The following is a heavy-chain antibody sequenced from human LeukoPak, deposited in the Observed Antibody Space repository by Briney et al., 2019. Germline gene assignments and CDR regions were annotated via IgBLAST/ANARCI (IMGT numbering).Heavy chain of an antibody. Sequence: SETLSLTCTVSGGSISSYYWSWIRQPPGKGLEWIGYIYYSGSTNYNPSLKSRATISVDTSKNQFSLKLSSVTAADTAVYYCARHAPSMYYYDSSGYRDYFDYWGQGTLVTVSS. CDR1: GGSISSYY. CDR3: ARHAPSMYYYDSSGYRDYFDY. CDR2: IYYSGST. J-gene: IGHJ4*02. V-gene: IGHV4-59*08. D-gene: IGHD3-22*01.